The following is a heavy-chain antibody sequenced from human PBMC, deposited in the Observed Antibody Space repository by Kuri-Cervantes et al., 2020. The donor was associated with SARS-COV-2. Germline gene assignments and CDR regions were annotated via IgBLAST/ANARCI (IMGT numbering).Heavy chain of an antibody. D-gene: IGHD3-3*01. Sequence: GESLKISCAGSGFPFSRYSMNWVRQAPGKALEWVSSISGSGSYIYYADSVKGRFTISKESGENSLYLHMNSLRGDDTAVYYCARERGANYDFWSGYSYYYYYYMDVWGKGTTVTVSS. J-gene: IGHJ6*03. CDR2: ISGSGSYI. CDR1: GFPFSRYS. CDR3: ARERGANYDFWSGYSYYYYYYMDV. V-gene: IGHV3-21*04.